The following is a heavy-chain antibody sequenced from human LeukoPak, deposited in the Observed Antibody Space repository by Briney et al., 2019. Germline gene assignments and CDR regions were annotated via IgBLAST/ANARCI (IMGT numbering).Heavy chain of an antibody. CDR2: VKPDGSEK. Sequence: PGGSLRLSCAASGFTFSRFWMTWVRQAPGKGLQWVANVKPDGSEKYYVDSVKGRFTISRDNAKNSLYLQMNSLRAEDTAVYYCARYGSIVAAGTFDYWGQGTLVTVSS. V-gene: IGHV3-7*01. J-gene: IGHJ4*02. D-gene: IGHD6-13*01. CDR1: GFTFSRFW. CDR3: ARYGSIVAAGTFDY.